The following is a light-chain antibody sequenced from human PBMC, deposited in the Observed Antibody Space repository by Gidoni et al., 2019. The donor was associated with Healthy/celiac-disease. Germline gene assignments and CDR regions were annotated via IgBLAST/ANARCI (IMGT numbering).Light chain of an antibody. Sequence: AIQLTQSPSSLSASVGDRVTITCRASQGISSALAWYQQKPGKAPKLLIYDASSLESGVPSRFSGSGSGTDFTLTISSLQPEDFATYYCQQFNNFITFXXXTRLEIK. CDR2: DAS. J-gene: IGKJ5*01. CDR3: QQFNNFIT. V-gene: IGKV1D-13*01. CDR1: QGISSA.